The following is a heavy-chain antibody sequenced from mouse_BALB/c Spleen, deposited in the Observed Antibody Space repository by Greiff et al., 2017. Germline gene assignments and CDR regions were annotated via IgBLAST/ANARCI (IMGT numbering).Heavy chain of an antibody. CDR3: ARRYYGNSYYFDY. CDR1: GYSFTGYN. D-gene: IGHD2-1*01. V-gene: IGHV1-39*01. J-gene: IGHJ2*01. Sequence: VQLQQSGTVLARPGASVKISCKASGYSFTGYNMNWVKQSNGKSLEWIGNIDPYYGGTSYNQKFKGKATLTVDKSSSTAYMQLKSLTSEDSAVYYCARRYYGNSYYFDYWGQGTTLTVSS. CDR2: IDPYYGGT.